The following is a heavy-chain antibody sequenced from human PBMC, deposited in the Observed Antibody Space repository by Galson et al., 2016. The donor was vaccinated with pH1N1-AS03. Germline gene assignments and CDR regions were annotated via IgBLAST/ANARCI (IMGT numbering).Heavy chain of an antibody. V-gene: IGHV1-18*04. CDR3: ARGCSSSSCLGYAYYGMDV. CDR2: ISTYNGNT. Sequence: SVKVSCKASGYTFTSYGFTWVRQAPGQGLEWMGWISTYNGNTNYAQKLQCRVALTTDTSKSTAYMELSSLGSDDTAVYYCARGCSSSSCLGYAYYGMDVWGQGTTVTVSS. D-gene: IGHD2-2*01. CDR1: GYTFTSYG. J-gene: IGHJ6*02.